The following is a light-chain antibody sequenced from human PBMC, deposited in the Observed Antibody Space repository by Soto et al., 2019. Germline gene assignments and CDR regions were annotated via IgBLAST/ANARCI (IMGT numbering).Light chain of an antibody. CDR1: QGVGNNY. Sequence: EIVLTQSPGTLSLSPGERATLSCRASQGVGNNYLAWYQQKPGQAPRLLIYGASSRATGIPDRFSGSWSGTDFTLTISRLEPEYFAVYYCQHYGQTFGQGTKVEIK. J-gene: IGKJ1*01. CDR3: QHYGQT. V-gene: IGKV3-20*01. CDR2: GAS.